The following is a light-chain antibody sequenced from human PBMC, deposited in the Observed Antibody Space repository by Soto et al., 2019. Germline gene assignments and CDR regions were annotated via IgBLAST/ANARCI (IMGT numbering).Light chain of an antibody. J-gene: IGKJ1*01. CDR2: DAS. V-gene: IGKV1-5*01. CDR3: QQYQTLWT. Sequence: DIQVTPSPSTLSASVGDRVTITCRASQGISIWLAWYQQKPGKAPNLLIYDASSLESGVPSRFSGSGSGTKFTLTISSPQPDDVATYYCQQYQTLWTFGQGTKVDI. CDR1: QGISIW.